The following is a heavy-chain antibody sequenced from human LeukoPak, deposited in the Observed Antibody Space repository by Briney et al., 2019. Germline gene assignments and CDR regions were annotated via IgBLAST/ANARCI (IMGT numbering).Heavy chain of an antibody. CDR1: GFTFSSYG. CDR3: AKDHKREGNRYFDY. Sequence: PGGSLRLSCEASGFTFSSYGMQWVRQAQGKGRGGVAFIGYDGNKIYYADSVKGRFTISRDNSKNTLYLQMNSLKSEDTAVYYCAKDHKREGNRYFDYWGQGTLVTVSS. J-gene: IGHJ4*02. CDR2: IGYDGNKI. V-gene: IGHV3-30*02.